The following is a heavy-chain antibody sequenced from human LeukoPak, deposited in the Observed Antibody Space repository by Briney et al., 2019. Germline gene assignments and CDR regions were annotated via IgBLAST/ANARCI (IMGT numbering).Heavy chain of an antibody. V-gene: IGHV3-23*01. D-gene: IGHD5-18*01. J-gene: IGHJ5*01. CDR3: AKADNAMILTPDS. CDR1: GFTFRNYD. CDR2: ISGNGEST. Sequence: QPGGSLRLSCAASGFTFRNYDMSWVRQAPGKGLEWVSAISGNGESTYYVDSVKGRFTISRDNSRNTLYLQMNSLRAEDTAVYYCAKADNAMILTPDSWGQGTLVTVSS.